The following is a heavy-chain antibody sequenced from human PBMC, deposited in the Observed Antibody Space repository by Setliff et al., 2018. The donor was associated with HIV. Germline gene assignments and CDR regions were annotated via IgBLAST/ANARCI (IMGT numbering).Heavy chain of an antibody. V-gene: IGHV1-3*01. CDR3: ARDHPGIAY. J-gene: IGHJ4*02. CDR2: INAGNGNT. CDR1: GYTFTTYA. Sequence: ASVKVSCKASGYTFTTYAMHWVRQAPGQRLEWMGWINAGNGNTKYSQKFQGRVTITRDTSASTVYMELSGLRSEDTAMYYCARDHPGIAYWGQGTMVTVSS.